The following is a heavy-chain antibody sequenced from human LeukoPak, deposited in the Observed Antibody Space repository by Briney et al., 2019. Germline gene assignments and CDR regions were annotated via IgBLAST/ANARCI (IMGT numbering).Heavy chain of an antibody. CDR1: GFTFSSDG. V-gene: IGHV3-30*03. Sequence: GGSLRLSCAASGFTFSSDGMHWVRQAPGKGLEWVAVISYDGSNKYYADSVKGRFTISRDNSKNTLYLQMNSLRAEDTAVYYCARGPGDFDASDIWGQGTMVTVSS. CDR2: ISYDGSNK. CDR3: ARGPGDFDASDI. D-gene: IGHD1-14*01. J-gene: IGHJ3*02.